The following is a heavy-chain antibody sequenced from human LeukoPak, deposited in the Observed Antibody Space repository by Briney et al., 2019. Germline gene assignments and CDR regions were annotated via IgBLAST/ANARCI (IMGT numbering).Heavy chain of an antibody. J-gene: IGHJ4*02. V-gene: IGHV3-53*01. Sequence: GGSLRLSCAASGSTVSSNYMSWVRQAPGKGLEWVSVIYSGGSTYYADSVKGRFTISRDNSKNTLYLQMNSLRAEDTAVYYCARVSGLEMATLRYWGQGTLVTVSS. CDR1: GSTVSSNY. D-gene: IGHD5-24*01. CDR2: IYSGGST. CDR3: ARVSGLEMATLRY.